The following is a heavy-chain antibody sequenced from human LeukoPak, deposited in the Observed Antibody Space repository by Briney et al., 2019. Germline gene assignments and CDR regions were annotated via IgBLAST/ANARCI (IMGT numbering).Heavy chain of an antibody. CDR1: GYTFSSYG. CDR2: IWYDGGIQ. Sequence: GSLRLSCAASGYTFSSYGMHWVRQVPGKGLEWVALIWYDGGIQYYSDSVKGRFTTSRDNSESTLYLQMNSLRDGDTAVYYCARKGYSGFQNYYMDLWGKGTTVTVSS. V-gene: IGHV3-33*01. J-gene: IGHJ6*03. D-gene: IGHD5-12*01. CDR3: ARKGYSGFQNYYMDL.